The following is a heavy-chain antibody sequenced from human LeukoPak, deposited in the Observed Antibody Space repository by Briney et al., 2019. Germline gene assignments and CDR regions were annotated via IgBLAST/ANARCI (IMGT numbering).Heavy chain of an antibody. D-gene: IGHD3-22*01. V-gene: IGHV3-23*01. CDR1: GFTFSTYA. Sequence: RGSLRLSCAATGFTFSTYAMSWVRQAPGKGLEWVSSISGSGGSTYYADSVKGRFTISRDNSKNTLYLQMNSLRADDTAVYYCEKDPIGSGYWFDYWGQGTLVTVSS. J-gene: IGHJ4*02. CDR2: ISGSGGST. CDR3: EKDPIGSGYWFDY.